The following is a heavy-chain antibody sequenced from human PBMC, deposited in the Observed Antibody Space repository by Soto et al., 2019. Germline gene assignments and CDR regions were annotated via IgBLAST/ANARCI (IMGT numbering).Heavy chain of an antibody. CDR1: GYSFTSYW. Sequence: PGESLKISCKCSGYSFTSYWISWVRQMPGKGLEWMGRIDPSDSYTNYSPSFQGHVTISADKSISTAYLQWSSLKASDTAMYYCASPGYDYTGILEVWGQGTTVTVSS. D-gene: IGHD4-4*01. CDR3: ASPGYDYTGILEV. V-gene: IGHV5-10-1*01. J-gene: IGHJ6*02. CDR2: IDPSDSYT.